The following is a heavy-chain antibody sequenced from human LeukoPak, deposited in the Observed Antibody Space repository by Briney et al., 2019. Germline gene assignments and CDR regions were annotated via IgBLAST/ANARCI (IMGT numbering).Heavy chain of an antibody. V-gene: IGHV4-39*01. J-gene: IGHJ4*02. D-gene: IGHD5-24*01. CDR3: ARHVRDGYNYD. CDR1: GGSISSSSYY. CDR2: IYYSGST. Sequence: PSETLSLTCTVSGGSISSSSYYWGWIRQPPGKGLEWIGSIYYSGSTYYNPSLKSRVTISVDTSKNQFSLKLSSVTAADTAVYYCARHVRDGYNYDWGQGTLVTVSS.